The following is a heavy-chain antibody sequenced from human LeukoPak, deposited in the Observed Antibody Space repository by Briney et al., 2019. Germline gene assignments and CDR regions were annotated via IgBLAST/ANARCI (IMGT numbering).Heavy chain of an antibody. CDR2: ISAYNGNT. CDR1: GYTFTGYY. CDR3: ARAGDVDTAMIND. J-gene: IGHJ4*02. D-gene: IGHD5-18*01. V-gene: IGHV1-18*04. Sequence: EASVKVSCKASGYTFTGYYMHWVRQAPGQGLEWMGWISAYNGNTNYAQKLQGRVTMTTDTSTSTAYMELRSLRSDDTAVYYCARAGDVDTAMINDWGQGTLVTVSS.